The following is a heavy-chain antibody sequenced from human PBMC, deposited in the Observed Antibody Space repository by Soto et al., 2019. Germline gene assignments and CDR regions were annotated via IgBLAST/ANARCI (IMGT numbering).Heavy chain of an antibody. D-gene: IGHD1-20*01. CDR1: GGSIGSYY. Sequence: PSETLSLTCSVSGGSIGSYYWSWIRQPPGKGLEWIGYIYYSGSTNYNPSLKTRVTISVDTSKNQFSLKLTSVTAADTAVYYCAAEGYNYNGMDVWSQGTTVTVSS. CDR2: IYYSGST. CDR3: AAEGYNYNGMDV. J-gene: IGHJ6*02. V-gene: IGHV4-59*08.